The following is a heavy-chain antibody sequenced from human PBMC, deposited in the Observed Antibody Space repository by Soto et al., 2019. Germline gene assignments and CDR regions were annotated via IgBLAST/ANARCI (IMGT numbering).Heavy chain of an antibody. CDR1: RDTFTSYY. D-gene: IGHD1-26*01. J-gene: IGHJ5*02. V-gene: IGHV1-46*01. CDR3: ARSSGGNFGIIIEGTNWFAP. CDR2: INPHGGST. Sequence: SVKVSLKAPRDTFTSYYINWVRQAPGQGLEWMGVINPHGGSTAYAQNFKGRVTLTRDTSASTVYMEVSSLTSEDTAMYYCARSSGGNFGIIIEGTNWFAPWGQGTLVTVSS.